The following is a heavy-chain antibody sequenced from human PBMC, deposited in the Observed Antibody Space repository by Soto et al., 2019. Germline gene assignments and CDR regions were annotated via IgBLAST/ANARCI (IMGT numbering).Heavy chain of an antibody. CDR1: GGSVSSGNYY. Sequence: QVQLQESGPGLVKPSETLSLTCTVSGGSVSSGNYYWSWIRQPPGKGLEWIGYIYYSGSTNYNPSLKSXXTXSXXTSKNHFSLKLSSVTAADTAVYYCARDHGDLSFDYWGQGTLVTVSS. V-gene: IGHV4-61*03. J-gene: IGHJ4*02. CDR2: IYYSGST. CDR3: ARDHGDLSFDY. D-gene: IGHD4-17*01.